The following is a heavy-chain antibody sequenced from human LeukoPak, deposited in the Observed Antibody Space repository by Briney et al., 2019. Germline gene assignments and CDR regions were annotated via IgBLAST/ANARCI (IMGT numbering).Heavy chain of an antibody. CDR3: ARSYDSRGYADDAFDI. J-gene: IGHJ3*02. CDR2: IYHSGST. V-gene: IGHV4-30-2*01. D-gene: IGHD3-22*01. CDR1: GGSISSGGYS. Sequence: SETLSLTCAVSGGSISSGGYSWSWIRQPPGKGLEWIGYIYHSGSTYYNPSLKSRVTISVDRSKNQFSLKLSSVTAADTAVYYCARSYDSRGYADDAFDIWGQGTMVTVSS.